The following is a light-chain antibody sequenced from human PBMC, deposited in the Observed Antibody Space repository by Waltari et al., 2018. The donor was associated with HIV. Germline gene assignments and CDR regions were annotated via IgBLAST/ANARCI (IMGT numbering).Light chain of an antibody. CDR3: QAWDDSTGI. Sequence: SYELTQPPSVSVSPRQTASITCSGDNLGNRYTSWYQQKPGQSPVVVLYQDDKRPSGIPERFSGSNSGNTATLTISGTHALDEADYYCQAWDDSTGIFGGGTTLTVL. CDR2: QDD. CDR1: NLGNRY. V-gene: IGLV3-1*01. J-gene: IGLJ2*01.